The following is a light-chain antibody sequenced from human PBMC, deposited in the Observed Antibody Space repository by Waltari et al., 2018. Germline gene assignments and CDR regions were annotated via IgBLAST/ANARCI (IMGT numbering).Light chain of an antibody. Sequence: IVFTPSPGTLSLSPGESATLSCRASQTVSRSLAWYQQKPGQAPKLLIYGASTRATGIPDRFTGSGSGTDFSLTISSLEPEDFAIYFCQHYVRLPATFGQGTKVEIK. J-gene: IGKJ1*01. CDR2: GAS. CDR3: QHYVRLPAT. V-gene: IGKV3-20*01. CDR1: QTVSRS.